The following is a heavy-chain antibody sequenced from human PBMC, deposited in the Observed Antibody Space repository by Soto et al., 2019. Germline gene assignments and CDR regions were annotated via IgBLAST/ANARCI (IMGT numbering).Heavy chain of an antibody. CDR2: ISSSSSTI. D-gene: IGHD3-22*01. CDR3: ARDPSPYYYDSSGYIDY. CDR1: GFTFSSYS. V-gene: IGHV3-48*02. Sequence: GSLRLSCAASGFTFSSYSMNWVRQAPGKGLEWVSYISSSSSTIYYADSVKGRFTISRDNAKNSLYLQMNSLRDEDTAVYYCARDPSPYYYDSSGYIDYWGQGTLVTVSS. J-gene: IGHJ4*02.